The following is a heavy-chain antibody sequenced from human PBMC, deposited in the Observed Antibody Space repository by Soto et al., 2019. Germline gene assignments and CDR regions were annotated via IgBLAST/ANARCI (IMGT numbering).Heavy chain of an antibody. V-gene: IGHV3-66*01. J-gene: IGHJ4*02. Sequence: GGSLRLSCAASGFTVSSNYMSWVRQAPGKGLEWVSVIYSGGSTYYADSVKGRFTISRDNSKNTLYLQMNSLRAEDTAVYYCARSSSSSWYIDYWGQGTLVTVSS. CDR1: GFTVSSNY. D-gene: IGHD6-13*01. CDR3: ARSSSSSWYIDY. CDR2: IYSGGST.